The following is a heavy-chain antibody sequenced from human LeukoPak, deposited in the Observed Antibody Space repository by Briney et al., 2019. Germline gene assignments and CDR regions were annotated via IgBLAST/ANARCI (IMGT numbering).Heavy chain of an antibody. CDR2: IKSKTDGETT. D-gene: IGHD4-17*01. CDR3: THNGDYRRNQKG. J-gene: IGHJ4*02. CDR1: GFTFSNAW. Sequence: GGSLRLSCAASGFTFSNAWMSWVRQAPGKGLEWVGRIKSKTDGETTGYAASVKGRFTISRDDSKSTLYLQMNSLKTEDTAVYYCTHNGDYRRNQKGGGQGTLVTVSS. V-gene: IGHV3-15*01.